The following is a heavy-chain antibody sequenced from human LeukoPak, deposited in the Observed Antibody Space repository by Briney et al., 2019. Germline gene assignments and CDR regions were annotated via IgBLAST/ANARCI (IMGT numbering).Heavy chain of an antibody. J-gene: IGHJ4*02. CDR2: ITGAGDRT. CDR3: AKARYTSSGYHFAY. Sequence: GGSLILSCAASGFTFSSYAMSWVRHAPGKGLEWDSTITGAGDRTYYAESVKGRFTISRDNSNNAIFLQMDSLRAEDTALYYCAKARYTSSGYHFAYWGQGTLVSVSS. V-gene: IGHV3-23*01. D-gene: IGHD6-13*01. CDR1: GFTFSSYA.